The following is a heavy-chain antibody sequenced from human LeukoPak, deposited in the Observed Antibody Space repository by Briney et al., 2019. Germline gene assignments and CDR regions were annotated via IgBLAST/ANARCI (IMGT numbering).Heavy chain of an antibody. CDR2: ISSGSTI. Sequence: GGSLRLSCVASGFTFSNYWMSWVRQAPGKGLEWVSYISSGSTIYYADSVKGRFTISRDNAKNSLYLQMNSLRAEDTAVYYCARGPSWGQGTLVTVSS. CDR3: ARGPS. V-gene: IGHV3-11*01. CDR1: GFTFSNYW. J-gene: IGHJ4*02.